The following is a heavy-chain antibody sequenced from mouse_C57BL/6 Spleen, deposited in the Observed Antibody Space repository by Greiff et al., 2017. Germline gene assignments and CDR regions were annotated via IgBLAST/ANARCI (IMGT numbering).Heavy chain of an antibody. Sequence: VQLKESGPELVKPGASVKISCKASGYSFTDYNMNWVKQSNGKSLEWIGVINPNYGTTSYNQKFKGKATLTVDQSSSTAYMQLNSLTSEDSAVYYCARRADYGSSYGYAMDYWGQGTSVTVSS. CDR3: ARRADYGSSYGYAMDY. D-gene: IGHD1-1*01. J-gene: IGHJ4*01. CDR2: INPNYGTT. CDR1: GYSFTDYN. V-gene: IGHV1-39*01.